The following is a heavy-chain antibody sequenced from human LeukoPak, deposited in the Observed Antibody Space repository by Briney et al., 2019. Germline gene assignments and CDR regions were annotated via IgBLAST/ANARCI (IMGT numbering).Heavy chain of an antibody. D-gene: IGHD5-24*01. J-gene: IGHJ4*02. V-gene: IGHV3-30*03. CDR3: TRVGYIDEGIDY. CDR1: GFTFSTYG. CDR2: ISYDGNTK. Sequence: PGGSLRLSCAASGFTFSTYGMHWVRQAPGRGLEWVAVISYDGNTKYYADSVKGRFTISRDNAKNSLYLQMNSLRAEDTAIYYCTRVGYIDEGIDYWGQGTLVTVSS.